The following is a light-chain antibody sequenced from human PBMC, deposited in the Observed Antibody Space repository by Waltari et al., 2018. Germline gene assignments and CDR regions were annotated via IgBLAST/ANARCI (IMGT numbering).Light chain of an antibody. CDR3: MFWPSNVWV. Sequence: QPVLTQPPSSSASPGESARLTCTLPSDINVGDFNIYWYQQKPGSPPRFLLYYKSDSEKAQGSGVPSRFSGSKDVSANAGILLISGLQSEDEADYYCMFWPSNVWVFGGGTKLTVL. J-gene: IGLJ3*02. V-gene: IGLV5-37*01. CDR1: SDINVGDFN. CDR2: YKSDSEK.